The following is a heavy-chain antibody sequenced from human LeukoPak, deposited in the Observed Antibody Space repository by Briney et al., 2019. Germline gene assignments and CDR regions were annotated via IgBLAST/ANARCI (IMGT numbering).Heavy chain of an antibody. CDR1: GGSISSSSYY. Sequence: SETLSLTCTVSGGSISSSSYYWGWIRQPPGKGLEWIGSIYYSGSTYYNPSLKSRVTISVDTSKNQFSLKLSSVTAADTAVYYCARVRGVGSWYSGAFDYWGQGTLVTVSS. V-gene: IGHV4-39*07. CDR2: IYYSGST. D-gene: IGHD6-13*01. J-gene: IGHJ4*02. CDR3: ARVRGVGSWYSGAFDY.